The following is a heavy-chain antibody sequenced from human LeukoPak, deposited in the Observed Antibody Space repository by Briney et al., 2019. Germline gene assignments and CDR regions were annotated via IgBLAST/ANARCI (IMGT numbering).Heavy chain of an antibody. J-gene: IGHJ4*02. Sequence: ASVKVSCRASGYTFTDYALHWVRQAPGQRLEWMGWINPDNGNTKSSQKLQGRVTITRDTSASTAYMELNSLRSEDTAVYYCARDASGGYYYDSTGIDYWGQGTLVTVSS. V-gene: IGHV1-3*01. D-gene: IGHD3-22*01. CDR3: ARDASGGYYYDSTGIDY. CDR2: INPDNGNT. CDR1: GYTFTDYA.